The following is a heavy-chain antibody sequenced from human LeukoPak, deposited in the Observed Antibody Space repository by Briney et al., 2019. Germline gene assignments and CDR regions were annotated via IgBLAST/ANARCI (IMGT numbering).Heavy chain of an antibody. V-gene: IGHV4-38-2*02. CDR3: AKSNGYGLVDI. CDR1: GYSISSGYY. J-gene: IGHJ3*02. D-gene: IGHD3-10*01. CDR2: IYHSGST. Sequence: ASETLSLTCTVSGYSISSGYYWGWIRQPPGKGLEWIGSIYHSGSTNYNPSLKSRVTISVDTSRNQFSLKLTSVTAADTAVYYCAKSNGYGLVDIWGQGTMVTVSS.